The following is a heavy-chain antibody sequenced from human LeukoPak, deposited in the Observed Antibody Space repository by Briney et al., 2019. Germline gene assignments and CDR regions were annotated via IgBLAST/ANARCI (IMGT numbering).Heavy chain of an antibody. D-gene: IGHD3-22*01. CDR1: GGSISSGGYS. CDR3: ARGIQEDYYDSSGYYYSWFDP. CDR2: LYHSGST. J-gene: IGHJ5*02. V-gene: IGHV4-30-2*01. Sequence: SETLSLTCAVSGGSISSGGYSWSWVRQPPGKGLEWIGYLYHSGSTYYNPSLKSRVTISVDRSKNQFSLKLSSVTAADTAVYYCARGIQEDYYDSSGYYYSWFDPWGQGTLVTVSS.